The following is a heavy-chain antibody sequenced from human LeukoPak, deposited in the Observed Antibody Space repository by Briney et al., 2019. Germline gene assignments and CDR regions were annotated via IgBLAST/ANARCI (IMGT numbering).Heavy chain of an antibody. V-gene: IGHV3-21*01. J-gene: IGHJ4*02. D-gene: IGHD1-26*01. Sequence: GGSLRLSCAASGFTFSSYSMNWVRQARGKGLEWVSSISSSSSSYIYYADSVKGRFTISRDNAKNSLYLQMNSLRAEDTAVYYCAREEYSGSYYFDYWGQGTLFTVSS. CDR2: ISSSSSSYI. CDR1: GFTFSSYS. CDR3: AREEYSGSYYFDY.